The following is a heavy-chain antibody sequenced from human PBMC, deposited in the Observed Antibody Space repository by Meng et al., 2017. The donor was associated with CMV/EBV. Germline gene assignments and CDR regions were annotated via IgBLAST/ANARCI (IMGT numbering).Heavy chain of an antibody. CDR2: VYYNGNT. CDR1: GGSMDNVNYY. J-gene: IGHJ5*02. Sequence: SETLSLTCTVSGGSMDNVNYYWGLIRQPPGKGLEWIGNVYYNGNTYYNSSLKSRVSISADTSKNQFFLKLSSVTAADTAVYYCARPWSNYNWFDPWGQGTLVTVSS. V-gene: IGHV4-39*01. D-gene: IGHD4-11*01. CDR3: ARPWSNYNWFDP.